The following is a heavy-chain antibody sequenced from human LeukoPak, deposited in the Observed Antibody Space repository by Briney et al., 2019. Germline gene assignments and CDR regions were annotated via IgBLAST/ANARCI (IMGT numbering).Heavy chain of an antibody. J-gene: IGHJ4*02. Sequence: PGGSLRLSCAASGFTFSSYSMNWVRQAPGKGLEWVSSISSSSSYIYYADSVKGRFTTSRDNAKNSLYLQMNSLRAEDTAVYYCARDPYEIVATPYYFDYWGQGTLVTVSS. CDR1: GFTFSSYS. CDR2: ISSSSSYI. V-gene: IGHV3-21*01. D-gene: IGHD5-12*01. CDR3: ARDPYEIVATPYYFDY.